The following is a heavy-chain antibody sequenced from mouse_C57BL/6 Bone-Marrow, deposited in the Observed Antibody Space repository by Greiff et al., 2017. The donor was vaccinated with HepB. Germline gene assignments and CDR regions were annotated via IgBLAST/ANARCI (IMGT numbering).Heavy chain of an antibody. D-gene: IGHD2-4*01. CDR3: ARGSYYDYPSYAMDY. V-gene: IGHV1-5*01. CDR2: IYPGNSDT. J-gene: IGHJ4*01. Sequence: EVQLQQSGTVLARPGASVKMSCKTSGYTFTSYWMHWVKQRPGQGLEWIGAIYPGNSDTSYNQKFKGKAKLTAVTSASTAYMELSSLTNEDSAVYYWARGSYYDYPSYAMDYWGQGTSVTVSA. CDR1: GYTFTSYW.